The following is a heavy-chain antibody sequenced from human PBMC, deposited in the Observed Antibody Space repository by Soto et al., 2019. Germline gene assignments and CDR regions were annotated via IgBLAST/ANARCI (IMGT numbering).Heavy chain of an antibody. CDR2: INHSGST. D-gene: IGHD4-17*01. Sequence: SETLSLTCAVYGGSFSAYYWSWIRQPPGKGLEWIGEINHSGSTNYNPSLKSRVTISVDTSKNQFSLKLSSVTAADTAVYYCARSDYGGKSGVFDYWGQGTLVTVSS. CDR3: ARSDYGGKSGVFDY. V-gene: IGHV4-34*01. J-gene: IGHJ4*02. CDR1: GGSFSAYY.